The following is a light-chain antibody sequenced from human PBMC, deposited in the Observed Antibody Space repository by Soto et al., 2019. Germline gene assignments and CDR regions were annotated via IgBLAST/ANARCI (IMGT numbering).Light chain of an antibody. V-gene: IGKV1-39*01. J-gene: IGKJ1*01. CDR2: AAS. CDR3: QQSYSTSLVT. CDR1: QSISSY. Sequence: DIQMTQSPSSLSASVGDRVTITCRASQSISSYLNWYQQKPGKAPKLLIYAASSLQSGVPSRFSGSGSVTDFTLTISSLQPEDFATYYCQQSYSTSLVTFGQGTKVEIK.